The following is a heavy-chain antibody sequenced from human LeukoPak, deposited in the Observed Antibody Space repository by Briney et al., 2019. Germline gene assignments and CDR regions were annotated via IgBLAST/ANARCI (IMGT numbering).Heavy chain of an antibody. CDR3: ARDAVGVFDY. V-gene: IGHV1-69*04. J-gene: IGHJ4*02. CDR1: GYTFTSYY. CDR2: IIPILGIA. Sequence: SVKVSCKASGYTFTSYYMHWVRQAPGQGLEWMGRIIPILGIANYAQKFQGRVTITADKSTSTAYMELSSLRSEDTAVYYCARDAVGVFDYWGQGTLVTVSS.